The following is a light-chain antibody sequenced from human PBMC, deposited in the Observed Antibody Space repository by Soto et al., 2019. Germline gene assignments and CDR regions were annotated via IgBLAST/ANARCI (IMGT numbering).Light chain of an antibody. V-gene: IGLV2-14*01. CDR1: SGDLGAFKY. CDR3: SAYTSANTLL. Sequence: QSALTQPASVSGSPGQSITISCTGTSGDLGAFKYVSWYQPEPGNAPKLLIYEVSRRPSGISNRFSGSRSGNTASLTISGLQAEDETDYYCSAYTSANTLLFGTGTKLTVL. J-gene: IGLJ1*01. CDR2: EVS.